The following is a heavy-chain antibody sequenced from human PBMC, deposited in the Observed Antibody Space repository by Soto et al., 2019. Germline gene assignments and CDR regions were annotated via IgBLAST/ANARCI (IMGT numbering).Heavy chain of an antibody. Sequence: QVQLVESGGGVVQPGRSLRLSCAASGFTFSNFGMHWVRQAPGKGLEWVAAILKDGSEEFYGDSVRGRLTISRDNSKNTLSLEMNSRRAEETAVYYCAKVPANLGNWFDPWGQGTLVTVSS. J-gene: IGHJ5*02. CDR2: ILKDGSEE. V-gene: IGHV3-30*18. CDR3: AKVPANLGNWFDP. CDR1: GFTFSNFG.